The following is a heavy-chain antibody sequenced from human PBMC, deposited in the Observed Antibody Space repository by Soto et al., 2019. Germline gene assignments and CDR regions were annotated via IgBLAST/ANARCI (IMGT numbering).Heavy chain of an antibody. CDR3: ARGSIAARSAVYYYYYGMDG. Sequence: ASVKASCKASGYTFTSYGISWVRQAPGQGLEWMGWISAYNGNTNYAQKLQGRVTMTTDTSTSTAYMELRSLRSDDTAVYYCARGSIAARSAVYYYYYGMDGWGQGTTVTVS. D-gene: IGHD6-6*01. CDR2: ISAYNGNT. CDR1: GYTFTSYG. V-gene: IGHV1-18*04. J-gene: IGHJ6*02.